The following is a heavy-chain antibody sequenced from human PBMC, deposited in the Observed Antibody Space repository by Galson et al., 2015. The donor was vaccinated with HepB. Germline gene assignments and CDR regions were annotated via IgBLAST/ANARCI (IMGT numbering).Heavy chain of an antibody. CDR1: GFTFSSYG. J-gene: IGHJ6*02. V-gene: IGHV3-33*01. Sequence: SLRLSCAASGFTFSSYGMHWVRQAPGKGLEWVAVIWYDGSNKYYADSVKGRFTISGDNSKNTLYLQMNSLRAEDTAVYYCARGISTGNFDWLLQFAYYYYGMDVWGQGTTVTVSS. D-gene: IGHD3-9*01. CDR3: ARGISTGNFDWLLQFAYYYYGMDV. CDR2: IWYDGSNK.